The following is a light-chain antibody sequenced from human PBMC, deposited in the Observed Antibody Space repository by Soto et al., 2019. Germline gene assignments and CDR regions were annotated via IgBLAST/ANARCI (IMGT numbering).Light chain of an antibody. Sequence: SYELTQPSSVSVSPGQTARITCSGDVLAKKYARWFQQKPGQAPVLVIYKDSERPSGIPERFSGSSSGTTVTLTISGAQVEDEADYYCAAWDDSLSGPVVFGGGTKLTVL. CDR2: KDS. CDR1: VLAKKY. CDR3: AAWDDSLSGPVV. V-gene: IGLV3-27*01. J-gene: IGLJ2*01.